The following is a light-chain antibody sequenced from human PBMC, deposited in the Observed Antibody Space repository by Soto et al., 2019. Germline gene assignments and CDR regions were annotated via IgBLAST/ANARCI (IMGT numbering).Light chain of an antibody. CDR1: SSNIGSNY. J-gene: IGLJ2*01. CDR3: AAWDDSLGVV. CDR2: RNN. Sequence: QSVLTQPPSASGTPGQRVTISCSGSSSNIGSNYVYWYQQLPGTAPKLLIYRNNQRTSGVPDRFSGSKSGTSASLAISGLRSEDEADYYCAAWDDSLGVVFGGGTKLTVL. V-gene: IGLV1-47*01.